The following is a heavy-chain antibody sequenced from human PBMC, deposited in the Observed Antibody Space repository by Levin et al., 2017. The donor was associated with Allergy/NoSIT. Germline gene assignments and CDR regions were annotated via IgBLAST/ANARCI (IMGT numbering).Heavy chain of an antibody. CDR3: AREMPAGSNGVYYYGMDV. Sequence: GESLKISCAASGFTFSSYAMHWVRQAPGKGLEWVAVISYDGSNKYYADSVKGRFTISRDNSKNTLYLQMNSLRAEDTAVYYCAREMPAGSNGVYYYGMDVWGQGTTVTVSS. J-gene: IGHJ6*02. CDR2: ISYDGSNK. D-gene: IGHD6-13*01. V-gene: IGHV3-30-3*01. CDR1: GFTFSSYA.